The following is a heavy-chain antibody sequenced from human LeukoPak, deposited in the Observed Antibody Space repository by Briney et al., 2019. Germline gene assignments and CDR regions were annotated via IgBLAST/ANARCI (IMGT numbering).Heavy chain of an antibody. V-gene: IGHV1-18*01. D-gene: IGHD2-2*01. CDR3: ARRYCSSTSCSLYYFDY. CDR2: ISAYNGNT. Sequence: ASVKVSCKASGYTFTSYGISWVRQAPGQGLEWMGWISAYNGNTNNAQKLQGRVTMTTDTSTSTAYMELRSLRSDDTAVYYCARRYCSSTSCSLYYFDYWGQGTLVTVSS. J-gene: IGHJ4*02. CDR1: GYTFTSYG.